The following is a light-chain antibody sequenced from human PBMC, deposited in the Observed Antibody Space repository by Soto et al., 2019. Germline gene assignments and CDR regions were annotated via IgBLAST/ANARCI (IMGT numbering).Light chain of an antibody. CDR1: SNDVGHSSF. CDR3: NAQADNGKHV. J-gene: IGLJ1*01. CDR2: EVS. V-gene: IGLV2-8*01. Sequence: QSALTQPPSASGSPGQSVTISCTGNSNDVGHSSFISWYQQHPGKGPKLIIYEVSKRPSGVPDRFSGSKSGNTVSLSVSGLKDEDEADYFCNAQADNGKHVFGTGTKVTVL.